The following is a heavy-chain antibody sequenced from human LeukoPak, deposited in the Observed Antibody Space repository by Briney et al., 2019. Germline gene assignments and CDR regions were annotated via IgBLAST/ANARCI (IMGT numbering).Heavy chain of an antibody. CDR3: ARGYSGSYGRFDY. J-gene: IGHJ4*02. CDR2: IYYSGST. D-gene: IGHD1-26*01. CDR1: GDSISSYY. Sequence: SETLSLTCTVSGDSISSYYWSWIRQPPGKGLEWIGYIYYSGSTSYNPSLKSRVTISVDTSKNQFSLKLSSVTAADTAVYYCARGYSGSYGRFDYWGQGTLVTVSS. V-gene: IGHV4-59*01.